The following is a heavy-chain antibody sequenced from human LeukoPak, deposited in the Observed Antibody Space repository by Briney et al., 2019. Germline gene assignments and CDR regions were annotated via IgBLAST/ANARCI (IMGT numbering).Heavy chain of an antibody. J-gene: IGHJ3*02. Sequence: SETLSLTCTVSGGSISSYYWSWIRQPPGKGLEWIGYIYYSGSTNYNPSLKSRVTISVDTSKNQFSLKLSSVTAADTAVYYCARGGRDGYNHGAFDIWGQGTMVTVSS. D-gene: IGHD5-24*01. CDR2: IYYSGST. CDR1: GGSISSYY. CDR3: ARGGRDGYNHGAFDI. V-gene: IGHV4-59*01.